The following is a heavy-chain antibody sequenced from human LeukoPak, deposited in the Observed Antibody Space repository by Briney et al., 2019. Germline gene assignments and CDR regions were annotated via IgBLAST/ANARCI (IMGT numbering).Heavy chain of an antibody. D-gene: IGHD3-22*01. CDR3: AKGHYYDSSGYYYVHYFGY. Sequence: GGSLRLSCAASGFTFSNYGLHWVRQAPGKGLEWVAVIWYDGSNEYYADSVKGRFTISRDNSKNTLYLQMNSLRAEDTAVYYCAKGHYYDSSGYYYVHYFGYWGQGTLVTVSS. J-gene: IGHJ4*02. CDR2: IWYDGSNE. V-gene: IGHV3-33*06. CDR1: GFTFSNYG.